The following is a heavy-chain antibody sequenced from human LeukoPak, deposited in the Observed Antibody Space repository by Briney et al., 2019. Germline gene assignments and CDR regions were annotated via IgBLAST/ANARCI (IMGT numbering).Heavy chain of an antibody. J-gene: IGHJ6*03. V-gene: IGHV4-61*02. D-gene: IGHD2-2*03. CDR1: GGPISSGSYY. CDR3: ARDGYCSSTSCSYYYYYMDV. CDR2: IYTSGST. Sequence: SQTLSLTCTVSGGPISSGSYYWSWIRQPAGKGLEWIGRIYTSGSTNYNPSLKSRVTISVDTSKNQFSLKLSSVTAADTAVYYCARDGYCSSTSCSYYYYYMDVWGKGTTVTVSS.